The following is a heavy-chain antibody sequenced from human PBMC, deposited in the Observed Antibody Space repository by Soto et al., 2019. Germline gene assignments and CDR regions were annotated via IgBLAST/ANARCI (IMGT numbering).Heavy chain of an antibody. CDR3: AIFGYDFPEKFPLEIDY. CDR2: IYPGDSDT. V-gene: IGHV5-51*01. D-gene: IGHD5-12*01. J-gene: IGHJ4*02. CDR1: GYSFTSYW. Sequence: PGESLKISCKGSGYSFTSYWIGWVRQMPGKGLEWMGIIYPGDSDTRYSPSFQGQVTISADKSISTAYLQGSSLKASDTAMYYCAIFGYDFPEKFPLEIDYWGQGNLVTVS.